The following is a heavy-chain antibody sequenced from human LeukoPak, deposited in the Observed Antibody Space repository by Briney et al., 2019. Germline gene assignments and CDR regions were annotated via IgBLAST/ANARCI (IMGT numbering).Heavy chain of an antibody. V-gene: IGHV4-59*08. CDR3: ARGESVAGIYYYYYGMDV. J-gene: IGHJ6*02. CDR1: GGSISSYY. D-gene: IGHD6-19*01. CDR2: IYYSGST. Sequence: SETLSLTCTVSGGSISSYYWSWIRQPPGKGLEWIGYIYYSGSTNYNPSLKSRVTISVDTSKNQFSLKLSSVTAADTAVYYCARGESVAGIYYYYYGMDVWGQGTTVTVSS.